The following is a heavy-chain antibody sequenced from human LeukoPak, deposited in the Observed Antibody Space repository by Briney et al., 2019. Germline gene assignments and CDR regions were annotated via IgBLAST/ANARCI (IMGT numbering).Heavy chain of an antibody. CDR3: ARDPEWELLYFDY. Sequence: GGSLRLSCAASGFTFSSYAMSWVRQAPGKGLEWVSSISSSSSYIYYADSVKGRFTISRDNAKNSLYLQMNSLRAEDTAVYYCARDPEWELLYFDYWGQGTLVTVSS. CDR2: ISSSSSYI. J-gene: IGHJ4*02. CDR1: GFTFSSYA. D-gene: IGHD1-26*01. V-gene: IGHV3-21*01.